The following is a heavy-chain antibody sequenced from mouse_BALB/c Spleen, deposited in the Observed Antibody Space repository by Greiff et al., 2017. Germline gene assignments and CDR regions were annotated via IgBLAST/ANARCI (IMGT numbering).Heavy chain of an antibody. D-gene: IGHD2-14*01. CDR1: GYSITSGYY. Sequence: EVQLQESGPGLVKPSQSLSLTCSVTGYSITSGYYWNWIRQFPGNKLEWMGYISYDGSNNYNPSLKNRISITRDTSKNQFFLKLNSVTTEDTATYYCARGYYRYDEGVYYAMDYWGQGTSVTVSS. CDR2: ISYDGSN. V-gene: IGHV3-6*02. J-gene: IGHJ4*01. CDR3: ARGYYRYDEGVYYAMDY.